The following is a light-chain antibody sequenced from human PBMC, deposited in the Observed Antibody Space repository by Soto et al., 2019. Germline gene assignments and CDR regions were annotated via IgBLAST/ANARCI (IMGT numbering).Light chain of an antibody. J-gene: IGLJ1*01. Sequence: QSVLTQPASVSGSPGQSITISCTGASSDVGRYNYVSWYQLHPGKAPKLIIYEVSNRPSGVSNRFSGSKSGNTASLTIPGLRAEDEADYYCNSYTSSTAYVFGTGTKVTVL. CDR1: SSDVGRYNY. CDR3: NSYTSSTAYV. CDR2: EVS. V-gene: IGLV2-14*01.